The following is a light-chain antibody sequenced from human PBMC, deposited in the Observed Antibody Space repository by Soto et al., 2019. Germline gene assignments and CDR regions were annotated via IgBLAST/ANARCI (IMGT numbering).Light chain of an antibody. Sequence: EIVLTQSPATLSLSPGERATLSCRASQSISSYLAWYQQKPGQAPRLLIYDASNRAAGIPARFSGSGSGTGFTLTISSLEPEDFAVYYCQQRNSWPITFGQGTQLEIK. V-gene: IGKV3-11*01. J-gene: IGKJ5*01. CDR2: DAS. CDR3: QQRNSWPIT. CDR1: QSISSY.